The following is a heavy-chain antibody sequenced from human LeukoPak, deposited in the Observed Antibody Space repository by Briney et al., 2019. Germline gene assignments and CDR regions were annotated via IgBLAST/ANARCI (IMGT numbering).Heavy chain of an antibody. V-gene: IGHV1-18*01. J-gene: IGHJ6*03. CDR1: GYTFTSYG. Sequence: ASVKVSCKASGYTFTSYGISWVRQAPGQGLEWMGWISAYNGNTNYAQKFQGRVTITTDESTSTAYMELSSLRSEDTAVYYCARGEYSSSYYYYYYMDVWGKGTTVTVSS. D-gene: IGHD6-6*01. CDR2: ISAYNGNT. CDR3: ARGEYSSSYYYYYYMDV.